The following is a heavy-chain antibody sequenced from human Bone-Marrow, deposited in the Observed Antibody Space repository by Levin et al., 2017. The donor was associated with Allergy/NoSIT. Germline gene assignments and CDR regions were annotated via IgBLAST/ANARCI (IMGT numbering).Heavy chain of an antibody. J-gene: IGHJ4*02. CDR3: ARDAYSTNWYPDF. V-gene: IGHV3-21*01. D-gene: IGHD6-13*01. CDR2: ISTRSGSYK. CDR1: GFTFSSYG. Sequence: PGESLKISCQTSGFTFSSYGMNWVRQAPGKGLEWVSSISTRSGSYKYYADSVKGRFTISRDDAKSSLYLQMNSLRSEDTAFYYWARDAYSTNWYPDFWGQGALVTVSS.